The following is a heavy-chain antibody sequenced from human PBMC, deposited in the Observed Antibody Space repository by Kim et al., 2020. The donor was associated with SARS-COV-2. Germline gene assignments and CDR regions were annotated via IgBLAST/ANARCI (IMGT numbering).Heavy chain of an antibody. Sequence: ASVKVSCKASGYTFTSYAMNWVRQAPGQGLEWMGWINTNTGNPTYAQGFTGRFVFSLGTSVSTAYLQISSLKAEDTAVYYCVNTNSGLAHWGQGTLVTVSS. CDR1: GYTFTSYA. V-gene: IGHV7-4-1*02. J-gene: IGHJ4*02. CDR2: INTNTGNP. D-gene: IGHD6-19*01. CDR3: VNTNSGLAH.